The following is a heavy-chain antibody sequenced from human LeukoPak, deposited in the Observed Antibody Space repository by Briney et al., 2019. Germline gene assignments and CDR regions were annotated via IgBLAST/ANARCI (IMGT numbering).Heavy chain of an antibody. CDR1: GFTVSSNS. Sequence: GGSLRLSCTVSGFTVSSNSMSWVRQAPGKGLEWVSFIYSNNTHYSDSVKGRFTISRDNSKSTLFLHMNSLRAEDTAVYYCAKDRGSWFALFDSWGQGTLVTVSS. CDR3: AKDRGSWFALFDS. J-gene: IGHJ4*02. D-gene: IGHD6-13*01. V-gene: IGHV3-53*01. CDR2: IYSNNT.